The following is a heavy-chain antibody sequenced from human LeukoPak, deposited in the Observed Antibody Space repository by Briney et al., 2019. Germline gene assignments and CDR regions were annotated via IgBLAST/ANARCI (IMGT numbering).Heavy chain of an antibody. CDR3: ARERRYYYDSSGLGFDY. Sequence: SQTLSLTCTVSGGSISSGDYYWSWIRQPPGKGLEWIGYIYYSGSTYYNPSLKSRVTISVDRSKNQFSLKLSSVTAADTAVYYCARERRYYYDSSGLGFDYWGQGTLVTVSS. J-gene: IGHJ4*02. CDR1: GGSISSGDYY. CDR2: IYYSGST. D-gene: IGHD3-22*01. V-gene: IGHV4-30-4*01.